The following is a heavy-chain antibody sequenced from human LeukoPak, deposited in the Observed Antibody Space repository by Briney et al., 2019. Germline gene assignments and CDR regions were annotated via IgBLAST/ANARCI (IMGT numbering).Heavy chain of an antibody. V-gene: IGHV4-39*01. CDR2: IYYSGST. D-gene: IGHD1-26*01. CDR1: GGSISSSSYY. J-gene: IGHJ4*02. Sequence: WETLSLTCTVSGGSISSSSYYWGWIRQPPGKGLEWIGSIYYSGSTYYNPSLKSRVTISVNTSKNQSSLKRSSVTAADTDVYYCATKGYSGSYFFDYGGQGTLVTVSS. CDR3: ATKGYSGSYFFDY.